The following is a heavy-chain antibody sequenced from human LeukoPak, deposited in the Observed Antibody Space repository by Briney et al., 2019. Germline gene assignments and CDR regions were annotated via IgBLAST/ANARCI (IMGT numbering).Heavy chain of an antibody. V-gene: IGHV3-30-3*01. CDR3: AREIESLDY. J-gene: IGHJ4*02. CDR2: ISYDGSNK. Sequence: GGSLRLSCAASGFTFSSYAMHWVRQAPGKGQEWVAVISYDGSNKYYADSVKGRFTISRDNSKNTLYLQMNSLRAEDTAVYYCAREIESLDYWGQGTLVTVSS. D-gene: IGHD2/OR15-2a*01. CDR1: GFTFSSYA.